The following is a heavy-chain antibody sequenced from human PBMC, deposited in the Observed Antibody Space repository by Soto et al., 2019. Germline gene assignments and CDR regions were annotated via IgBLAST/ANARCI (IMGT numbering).Heavy chain of an antibody. CDR2: IYYSGTT. Sequence: QLQLRESGPGLVKPSETLSLTCTVSGGSIISNNHYWGWIRQPPGKGLEWIGNIYYSGTTYYNPSLKLRATLHVDTPKGQFSLKLSSMTVTDTAVYFCARRSTISRGFDYWGQGTLVTVSS. J-gene: IGHJ4*02. CDR1: GGSIISNNHY. CDR3: ARRSTISRGFDY. D-gene: IGHD3-9*01. V-gene: IGHV4-39*01.